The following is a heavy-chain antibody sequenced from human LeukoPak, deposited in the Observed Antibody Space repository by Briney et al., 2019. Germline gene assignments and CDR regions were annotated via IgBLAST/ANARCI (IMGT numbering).Heavy chain of an antibody. CDR2: ISTRSTYT. D-gene: IGHD1-26*01. CDR1: GFTVSSNY. CDR3: APWIVGGFWADY. V-gene: IGHV3-23*01. Sequence: GGSLRLSCAASGFTVSSNYMSWVRQAPGKGLEWVSAISTRSTYTYYADSVRGRFTISRDDSKNTLYLQMNSLRVDDTAIYYCAPWIVGGFWADYWGQGALVTVSS. J-gene: IGHJ4*02.